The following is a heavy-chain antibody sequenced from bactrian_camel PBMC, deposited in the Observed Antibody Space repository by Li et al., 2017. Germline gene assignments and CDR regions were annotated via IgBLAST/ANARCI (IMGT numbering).Heavy chain of an antibody. J-gene: IGHJ4*01. D-gene: IGHD3*01. V-gene: IGHV3S63*01. Sequence: HVQLVESGGGSVQVGGSLRLSCVASGYTSDHYCMAWFRQLPGKQREAVAAIDHTASKRSATYADFVRGRFTISEDKAKNILYLQMNDLKPEDTATYWCLSRACRYGSTGQGTQVTVS. CDR2: IDHTASKRSA. CDR1: GYTSDHYC.